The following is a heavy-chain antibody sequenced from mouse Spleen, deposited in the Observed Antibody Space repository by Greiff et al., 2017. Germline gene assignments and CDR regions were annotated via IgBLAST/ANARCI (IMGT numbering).Heavy chain of an antibody. CDR3: ARGGYYGFFDY. D-gene: IGHD1-2*01. V-gene: IGHV1-64*01. CDR2: IHPNSGST. J-gene: IGHJ2*01. CDR1: GYTFTSYW. Sequence: VQLQQSGAELVKPGASVKLSCKASGYTFTSYWMHWVKQRPGQGLEWIGMIHPNSGSTNYNEKFKSKATLTVDTSSSTAYMQFNSLTSEDSAVYYCARGGYYGFFDYWGQGTTLTVSS.